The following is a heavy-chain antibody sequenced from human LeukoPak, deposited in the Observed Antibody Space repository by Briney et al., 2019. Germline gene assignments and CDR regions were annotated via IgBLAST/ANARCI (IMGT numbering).Heavy chain of an antibody. J-gene: IGHJ4*02. CDR3: ASFRSVAGFDY. CDR2: TYYRSKWFS. CDR1: GDSVSSNSIA. Sequence: SQTLSLTCAISGDSVSSNSIAWNWIRQSPSRGLEWLGRTYYRSKWFSDYAVSVKSRITINPDTSKNQFSLQLNSVTPEDTAVYYCASFRSVAGFDYWGQGTLVTVSS. V-gene: IGHV6-1*01.